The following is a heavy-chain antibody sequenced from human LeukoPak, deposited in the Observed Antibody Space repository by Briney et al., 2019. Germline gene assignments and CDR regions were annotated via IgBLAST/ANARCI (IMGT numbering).Heavy chain of an antibody. CDR1: GFIFSSYG. J-gene: IGHJ4*01. Sequence: GGSLRLSCAASGFIFSSYGMHWVRQAPGKGLEWVARIWHDGSNDDYADSVKGRFTISRDNSKNTLYLQMNSLRAEDTAIYYYAKATGDDSDTSGAFDYRGEGTLVTASS. CDR2: IWHDGSND. V-gene: IGHV3-33*06. D-gene: IGHD3-22*01. CDR3: AKATGDDSDTSGAFDY.